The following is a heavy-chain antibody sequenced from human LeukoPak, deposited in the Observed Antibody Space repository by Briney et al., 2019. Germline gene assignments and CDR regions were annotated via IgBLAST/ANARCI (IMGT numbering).Heavy chain of an antibody. CDR1: GGSISSGGYS. V-gene: IGHV4-30-2*01. D-gene: IGHD3-10*01. CDR3: ARDPYGEYYFDY. CDR2: IYHSGST. Sequence: SQTLSLTCAVSGGSISSGGYSWSWIRQPPGKGLEWIGYIYHSGSTYYNPSLKSRVTISVDTSKNQFSLKLSSVTAADTAVYYCARDPYGEYYFDYWGQGTLVTVSS. J-gene: IGHJ4*02.